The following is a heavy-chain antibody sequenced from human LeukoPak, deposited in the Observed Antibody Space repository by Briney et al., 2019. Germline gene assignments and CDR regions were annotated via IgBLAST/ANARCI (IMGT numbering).Heavy chain of an antibody. CDR2: ISGNGGNT. Sequence: GGSLRLSCEASGFTFDDYAMHWVRQVPGKGLEWVSLISGNGGNTYYADSVKGRFTISRDNSKNSLYLQMNSLRTEDTALYYCAKDISNWNSRHFDYWGQGTPVTVSS. CDR1: GFTFDDYA. J-gene: IGHJ4*02. CDR3: AKDISNWNSRHFDY. V-gene: IGHV3-43*02. D-gene: IGHD1-7*01.